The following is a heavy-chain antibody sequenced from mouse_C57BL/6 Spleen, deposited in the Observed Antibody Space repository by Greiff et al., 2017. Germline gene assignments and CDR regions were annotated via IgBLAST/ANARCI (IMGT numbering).Heavy chain of an antibody. CDR2: IDPSDSDT. CDR1: GYTFTSYW. D-gene: IGHD4-1*01. V-gene: IGHV1-52*01. Sequence: VKLQQPGAELVRPGSSVKLSCKASGYTFTSYWMHWVKQRPIQGLEWIGNIDPSDSDTHYNQKFKDKATLTVDKSSSTAYMQLSSLTSEDSAVYYCARLTGGFDYWGQGTTLTVSS. J-gene: IGHJ2*01. CDR3: ARLTGGFDY.